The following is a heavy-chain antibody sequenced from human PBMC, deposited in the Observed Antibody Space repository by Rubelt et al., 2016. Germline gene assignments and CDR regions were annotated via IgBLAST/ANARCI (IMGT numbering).Heavy chain of an antibody. CDR1: GGSISDYY. J-gene: IGHJ5*02. Sequence: QVQLQESGPGLVKPSETLSLTCTVSGGSISDYYWNWIRQAPGQGLELIGYIYYSGSTNYNPSLKSRITMSVDTSKNQFYLKRSSVTAADTAVYYCARGAMVRGVDPWGQGTLVTVSS. D-gene: IGHD3-10*01. CDR3: ARGAMVRGVDP. V-gene: IGHV4-59*12. CDR2: IYYSGST.